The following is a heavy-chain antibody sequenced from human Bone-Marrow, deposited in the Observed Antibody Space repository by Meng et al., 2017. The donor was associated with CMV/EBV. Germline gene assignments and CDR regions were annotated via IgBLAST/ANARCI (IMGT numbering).Heavy chain of an antibody. J-gene: IGHJ6*02. CDR3: ARVMGPSSWYGLRYGMDV. CDR2: INPSGGTT. V-gene: IGHV1-46*01. Sequence: ASVKVSCKASGYSFTSYYMHWVRQAPGQGLEWMGIINPSGGTTSYAEKFQGRVSMTRDTSTSTVYMEVSSLRPEDTAVHYCARVMGPSSWYGLRYGMDVWGQGTTVTVSS. CDR1: GYSFTSYY. D-gene: IGHD6-13*01.